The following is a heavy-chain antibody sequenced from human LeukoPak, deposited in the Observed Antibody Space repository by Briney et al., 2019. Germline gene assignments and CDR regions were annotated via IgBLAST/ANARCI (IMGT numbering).Heavy chain of an antibody. J-gene: IGHJ4*02. D-gene: IGHD3-3*01. CDR1: GYTFTSYD. Sequence: ASVKVSCKASGYTFTSYDINWVRQATGQGLEWMGWMNPNSGNTGYAQKFQGRVTMTRNTSISTAYMELSSRRSEDTAVYYCARVCWSGYYFLCYWGQGTLVTVSS. CDR3: ARVCWSGYYFLCY. CDR2: MNPNSGNT. V-gene: IGHV1-8*01.